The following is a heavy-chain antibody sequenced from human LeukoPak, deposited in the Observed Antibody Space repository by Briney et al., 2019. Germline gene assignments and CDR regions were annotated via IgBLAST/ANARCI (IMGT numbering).Heavy chain of an antibody. CDR2: IYSGGST. J-gene: IGHJ3*02. D-gene: IGHD4-17*01. V-gene: IGHV3-66*01. CDR1: GFTVSSNY. CDR3: ARYGDYAAFDI. Sequence: GGSLRLSCAASGFTVSSNYMSWVRQAPGKGLEWVSVIYSGGSTYYSDSVKGRFTISRDNSKNTLYLQMNSLRAEDTAVYYCARYGDYAAFDIWGQGTMVTVSS.